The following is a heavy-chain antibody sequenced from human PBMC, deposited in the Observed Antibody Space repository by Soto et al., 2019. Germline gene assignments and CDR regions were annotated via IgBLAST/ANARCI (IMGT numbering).Heavy chain of an antibody. V-gene: IGHV3-15*07. CDR1: GFTFSNAW. J-gene: IGHJ6*02. CDR2: IKSKTDGGTT. Sequence: GGSLRLSCAASGFTFSNAWMNWVRQAPGKGLEWVGRIKSKTDGGTTDYAAPVKGRFTISRDNSKNTLYLQMNSLRAEDTAVYYCAKGLGREWELFYYYYYGMDVWGQGTTVTVSS. D-gene: IGHD1-26*01. CDR3: AKGLGREWELFYYYYYGMDV.